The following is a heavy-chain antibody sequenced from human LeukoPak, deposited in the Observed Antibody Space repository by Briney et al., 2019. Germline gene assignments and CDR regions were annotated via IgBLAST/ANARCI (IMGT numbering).Heavy chain of an antibody. CDR3: ARVIWAAAGIDY. D-gene: IGHD6-13*01. CDR1: GFTFSSYS. CDR2: ISSSSSYI. V-gene: IGHV3-21*01. Sequence: GSLRLSCAASGFTFSSYSMNWVRQAPGKGLEWVSSISSSSSYIYYADSEKGRFTISKDNAKNSLYLQMNSLRAEDTAVYYCARVIWAAAGIDYWGQGTLVTVSS. J-gene: IGHJ4*02.